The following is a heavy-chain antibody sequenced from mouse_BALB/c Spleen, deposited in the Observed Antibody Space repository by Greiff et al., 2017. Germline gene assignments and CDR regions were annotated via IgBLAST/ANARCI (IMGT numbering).Heavy chain of an antibody. D-gene: IGHD1-1*01. J-gene: IGHJ4*01. CDR1: GYTFSSYW. CDR2: ILPGSGST. V-gene: IGHV1-9*01. Sequence: VKLMESGAELMKPGASVKISCKATGYTFSSYWIEWVKQRPGHGLEWIGEILPGSGSTNYNEKFKGKATFTADTSSNTAYMQLSSLTSEDSAVYYCARGYGSPYAMDYWGQGTSVTVSS. CDR3: ARGYGSPYAMDY.